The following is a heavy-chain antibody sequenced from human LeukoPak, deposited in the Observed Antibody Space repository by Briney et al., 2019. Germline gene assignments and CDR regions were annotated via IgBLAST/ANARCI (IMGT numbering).Heavy chain of an antibody. Sequence: GGSLRLSCAASGFTFSNYGLQWVRQAPGKGLEWVAFIRYDGSDQYYADSVKGRFTISRDNSKNTAYLQMNSLKTEDTAVYYCTAGDYWGQGTLVTVSS. V-gene: IGHV3-30*02. CDR3: TAGDY. CDR1: GFTFSNYG. CDR2: IRYDGSDQ. J-gene: IGHJ4*02.